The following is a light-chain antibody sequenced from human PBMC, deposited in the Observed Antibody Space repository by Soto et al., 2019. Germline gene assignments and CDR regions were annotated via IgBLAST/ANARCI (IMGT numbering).Light chain of an antibody. V-gene: IGKV3-11*01. CDR1: QSVSSY. J-gene: IGKJ4*01. CDR3: HQRSNWLT. CDR2: DAS. Sequence: EIVLTQSPATLSLSPGERATLSCRASQSVSSYLAWYQQKPGQAPRLLIYDASNRATGIPARFSGSGSGTDFTLTISSLEPEDFAVYYCHQRSNWLTFGVGTHVEIK.